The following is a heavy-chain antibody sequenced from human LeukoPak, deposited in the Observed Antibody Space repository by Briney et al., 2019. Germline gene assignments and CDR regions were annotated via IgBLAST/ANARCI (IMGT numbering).Heavy chain of an antibody. CDR1: GFTFSSYS. CDR2: ISSSSSYI. CDR3: ARGLMDTAMVFDY. Sequence: GGSLRLSCAASGFTFSSYSMNWVRQAPGKGLEWVSSISSSSSYIYYADSVKGRFTISRDNAKNSLYLQMNSLRAEDTAVYYCARGLMDTAMVFDYWGQGTLVTVSS. D-gene: IGHD5-18*01. J-gene: IGHJ4*02. V-gene: IGHV3-21*01.